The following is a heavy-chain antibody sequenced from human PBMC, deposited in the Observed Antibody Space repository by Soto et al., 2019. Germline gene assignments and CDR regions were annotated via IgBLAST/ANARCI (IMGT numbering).Heavy chain of an antibody. CDR2: LSGSGEST. CDR1: GFTFSTYA. CDR3: ARDPPTGTTLDWFDS. J-gene: IGHJ5*01. Sequence: GGSLRLSCAASGFTFSTYAMSWVRQAPGKGLEWVSGLSGSGESTYYADSVKGRFTISRDNAKNSLYLQMSSLKDEDTAVYYCARDPPTGTTLDWFDSWGQGTLVTVSS. V-gene: IGHV3-23*01. D-gene: IGHD1-7*01.